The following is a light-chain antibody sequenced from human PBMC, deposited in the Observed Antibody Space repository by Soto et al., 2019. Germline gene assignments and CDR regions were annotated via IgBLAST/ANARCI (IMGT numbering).Light chain of an antibody. Sequence: DIRMTQSASTLSASGRDRVTITFRASQNIERWLAWYQQKPGKAPKLLLYDVSSLESGVPSRFSGSGSGTEFILTINCLQPDDFAPYFCQQFKSGTWRFAQGTKV. V-gene: IGKV1-5*01. CDR1: QNIERW. CDR2: DVS. J-gene: IGKJ1*01. CDR3: QQFKSGTWR.